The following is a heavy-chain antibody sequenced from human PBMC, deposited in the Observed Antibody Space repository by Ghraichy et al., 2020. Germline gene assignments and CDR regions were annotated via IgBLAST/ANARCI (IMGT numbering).Heavy chain of an antibody. CDR3: SRGGGYDYSNYGGGPPTHWFDP. D-gene: IGHD4-11*01. CDR1: GYSISSGYY. CDR2: IYHSGNT. Sequence: SETLSLTCAVSGYSISSGYYWGWIRQPPGKGLEWIGDIYHSGNTFYNPSLKSRVTISLDTSKNQFSLKLSSVTAADTAVYYCSRGGGYDYSNYGGGPPTHWFDPWGQGTLVTVSS. J-gene: IGHJ5*02. V-gene: IGHV4-38-2*01.